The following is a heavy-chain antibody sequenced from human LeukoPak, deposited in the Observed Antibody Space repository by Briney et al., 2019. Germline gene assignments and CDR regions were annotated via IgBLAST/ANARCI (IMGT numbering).Heavy chain of an antibody. V-gene: IGHV1-69*13. CDR2: IIPIFGTV. D-gene: IGHD6-19*01. CDR1: GGTFSSYA. CDR3: ARDLSSGWYYFDY. Sequence: SVKVSCKASGGTFSSYAISWVRQAPGQGLEWMGGIIPIFGTVNYAQKFQGRVTITADESTSTAYMELSSLRSEDTAVYYCARDLSSGWYYFDYWGQGTLVTVSS. J-gene: IGHJ4*02.